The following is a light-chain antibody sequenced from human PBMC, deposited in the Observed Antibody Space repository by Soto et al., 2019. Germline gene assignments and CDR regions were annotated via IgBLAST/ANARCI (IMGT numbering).Light chain of an antibody. CDR1: QSVSNNY. CDR2: GAS. Sequence: DIVWTPYPFTLSVNIGERAPLSCRASQSVSNNYLAWYQQKPGQAPRLLVYGASSRATGISDRFSGSGSGTDFMLTISSLEPEDFAVYYCQQRNNWPLTFGGGTKVDIK. J-gene: IGKJ4*01. CDR3: QQRNNWPLT. V-gene: IGKV3D-20*02.